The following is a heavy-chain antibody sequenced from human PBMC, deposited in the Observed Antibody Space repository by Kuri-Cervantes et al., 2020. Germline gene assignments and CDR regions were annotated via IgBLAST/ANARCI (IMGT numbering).Heavy chain of an antibody. D-gene: IGHD6-13*01. CDR2: IYHSGNT. CDR3: ARPFGFPPSYSSSRYGAAFDI. CDR1: GYSISSGYF. V-gene: IGHV4-38-2*01. J-gene: IGHJ3*02. Sequence: SQTLSLTCAVSGYSISSGYFWGWIRQPPGKGLEWIGSIYHSGNTHYNPSLKSGVTISVDTSKNQFSLKLSSVTAADTAVYYCARPFGFPPSYSSSRYGAAFDIWGQGTMVTVSS.